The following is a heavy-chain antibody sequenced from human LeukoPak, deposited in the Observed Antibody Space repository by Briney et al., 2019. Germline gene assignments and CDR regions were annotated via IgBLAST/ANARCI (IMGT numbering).Heavy chain of an antibody. CDR3: ARVGRLQYGDYVAFDY. J-gene: IGHJ4*02. CDR2: ISVSGTTM. D-gene: IGHD4-17*01. Sequence: GGSLRLSCATSGFTFTDYYVSWIRQAPGKGLEWVSYISVSGTTMYYADSVKGRFTLSRDNAKNSLYLQMNSLRAEDTAVYYCARVGRLQYGDYVAFDYWGQGTLVTVSS. V-gene: IGHV3-11*01. CDR1: GFTFTDYY.